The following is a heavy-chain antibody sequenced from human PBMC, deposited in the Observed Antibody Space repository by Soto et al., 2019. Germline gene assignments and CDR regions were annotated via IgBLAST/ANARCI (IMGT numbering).Heavy chain of an antibody. CDR3: ARRGYGDYVHPYYFDY. D-gene: IGHD4-17*01. CDR2: IYYSGST. J-gene: IGHJ4*02. CDR1: GGSISSSSYY. Sequence: SETLSLTCTVSGGSISSSSYYWGWVRQPPGKGLEWIGSIYYSGSTYYNPSLKSRVTISVDTSKNQFSLKLSSVTAADTAVYYCARRGYGDYVHPYYFDYWGQGTLVTVSS. V-gene: IGHV4-39*01.